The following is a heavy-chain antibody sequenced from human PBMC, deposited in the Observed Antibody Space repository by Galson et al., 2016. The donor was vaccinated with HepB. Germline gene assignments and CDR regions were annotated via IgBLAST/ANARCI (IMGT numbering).Heavy chain of an antibody. CDR3: ARTEGVISCTNGFCSDEEFFDY. J-gene: IGHJ4*02. CDR2: IIPMYGTG. Sequence: SVKVSCKASGGIFSSYDISWVRQAPGQGLEWMGGIIPMYGTGNYAQKFQGRVTITADESTGTAHMELSSLRSDDTAVYYCARTEGVISCTNGFCSDEEFFDYWGKRTLVSVSS. V-gene: IGHV1-69*13. CDR1: GGIFSSYD. D-gene: IGHD2-8*01.